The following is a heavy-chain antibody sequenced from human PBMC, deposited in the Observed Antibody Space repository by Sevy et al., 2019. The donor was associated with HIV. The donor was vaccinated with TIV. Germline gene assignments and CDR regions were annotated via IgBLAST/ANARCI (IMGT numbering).Heavy chain of an antibody. J-gene: IGHJ4*02. CDR2: IYPGDSDT. V-gene: IGHV5-51*01. CDR3: ARTSSGSSFY. Sequence: GESLKISCKASGYTFANFWIGWVRQMPGKGLEWMGIIYPGDSDTRYSPSFQGQVTISAVKSISTAYLQWSSLKASDSAIYYCARTSSGSSFYWGQGTLVTVSS. D-gene: IGHD1-26*01. CDR1: GYTFANFW.